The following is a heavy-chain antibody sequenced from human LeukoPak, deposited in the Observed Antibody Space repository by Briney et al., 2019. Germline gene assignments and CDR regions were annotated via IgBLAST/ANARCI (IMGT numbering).Heavy chain of an antibody. CDR1: GDSISIGSHF. J-gene: IGHJ4*02. Sequence: SETLSLTCTVSGDSISIGSHFWSWIRQPAGEGLEWIGRIYTTGSTNYNPSLKSRVTISVDTSKNQFSLKLSSVTAADTAVYYCAREGSGSHPGYYWGQGTLVTVSS. CDR3: AREGSGSHPGYY. CDR2: IYTTGST. V-gene: IGHV4-61*02. D-gene: IGHD1-26*01.